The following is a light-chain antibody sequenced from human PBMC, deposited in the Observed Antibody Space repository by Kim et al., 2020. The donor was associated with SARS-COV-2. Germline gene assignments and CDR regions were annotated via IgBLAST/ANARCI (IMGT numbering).Light chain of an antibody. V-gene: IGKV1-33*01. Sequence: SASVGDRVTITGQTSQDIRNYLNWYQQKPVKAPKLLIYDASNLETGVPSRFSGSRYGTDFTFTISSLQPEDIATYYCQQYDNLPYTFGQGTKLEI. J-gene: IGKJ2*01. CDR3: QQYDNLPYT. CDR2: DAS. CDR1: QDIRNY.